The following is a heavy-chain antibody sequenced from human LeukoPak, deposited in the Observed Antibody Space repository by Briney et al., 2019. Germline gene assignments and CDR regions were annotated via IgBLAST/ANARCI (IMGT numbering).Heavy chain of an antibody. CDR1: GYTFTSYY. CDR2: INPNSGGT. D-gene: IGHD1-14*01. Sequence: ASVKVSCKASGYTFTSYYMHWVRQAPGQGLEWMGWINPNSGGTNYAQKFQGWVTMTRDTSISTAYMELSRLRSDDTAVYYCARARSESPNWFDPWGQGTLVTVSS. V-gene: IGHV1-2*04. CDR3: ARARSESPNWFDP. J-gene: IGHJ5*02.